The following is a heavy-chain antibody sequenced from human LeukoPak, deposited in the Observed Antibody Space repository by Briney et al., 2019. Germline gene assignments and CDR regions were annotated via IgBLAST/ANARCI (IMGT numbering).Heavy chain of an antibody. Sequence: GGSLRLSCAASGFTFSSYAMSWVRQAPGKGLEWVSAISGSGGSTYYADSVKGRFTISRDNSKNTLYLQMNSLRAEDTAVYYCAKTGSSSSWYPSRYFDYWGQGTLVTVSS. J-gene: IGHJ4*02. CDR2: ISGSGGST. CDR1: GFTFSSYA. CDR3: AKTGSSSSWYPSRYFDY. D-gene: IGHD6-13*01. V-gene: IGHV3-23*01.